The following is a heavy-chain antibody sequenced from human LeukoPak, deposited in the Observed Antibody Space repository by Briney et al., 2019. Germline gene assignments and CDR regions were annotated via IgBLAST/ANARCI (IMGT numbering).Heavy chain of an antibody. D-gene: IGHD3-10*01. Sequence: GGSLRLSCAASGFTFSSYWMSWVRQAPGKGLEWVANIKQDGSEKYYVDSVKGRFTISRDNAKNSLYLQMSSLRAEDTAVYYCASNYGSGSYRFDYWGQGTLVTVSS. CDR3: ASNYGSGSYRFDY. CDR1: GFTFSSYW. CDR2: IKQDGSEK. V-gene: IGHV3-7*01. J-gene: IGHJ4*02.